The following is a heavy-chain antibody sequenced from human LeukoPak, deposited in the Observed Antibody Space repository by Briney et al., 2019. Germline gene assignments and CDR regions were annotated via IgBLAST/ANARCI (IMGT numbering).Heavy chain of an antibody. CDR1: GLSVSSNY. D-gene: IGHD4-23*01. CDR3: ARGLGGNSRAAPYYFDY. J-gene: IGHJ4*02. V-gene: IGHV3-66*02. Sequence: GGSLRLSCAASGLSVSSNYMSWVRQAPGKGLEWVSVIYSGGSTYYADSVKGRFTISRDNSKNTLYLQMNSLRAEDTAVYYCARGLGGNSRAAPYYFDYWGQRTLVTVSS. CDR2: IYSGGST.